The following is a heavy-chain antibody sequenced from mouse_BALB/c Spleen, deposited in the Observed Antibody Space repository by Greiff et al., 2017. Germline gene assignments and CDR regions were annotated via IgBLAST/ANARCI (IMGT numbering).Heavy chain of an antibody. Sequence: QVQLKESGAELVRPGASVTLSCKASGYTFTDYEMHWVKQTPVHGLEWIGAIDPETGGTAYNQKFKGKATLTADKSSSTAYMELRSLTSEDSAVYYCTLYDGYFFDYWGQGTTLTVSS. CDR3: TLYDGYFFDY. D-gene: IGHD2-3*01. CDR1: GYTFTDYE. J-gene: IGHJ2*01. V-gene: IGHV1-15*01. CDR2: IDPETGGT.